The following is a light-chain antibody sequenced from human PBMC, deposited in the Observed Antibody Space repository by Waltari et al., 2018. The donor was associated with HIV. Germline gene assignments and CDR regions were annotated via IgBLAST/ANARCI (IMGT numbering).Light chain of an antibody. J-gene: IGLJ2*01. CDR2: EVT. V-gene: IGLV2-23*02. CDR1: SSDVGSYNL. Sequence: QSALTQPASVSGSPGQSITISCTGTSSDVGSYNLVSWYQHHPPKAPQVVIYEVTKRPSGVSNRCSGSKSGNTASLTISGLQAEDESDYYCCSYAGSRGVVFGGGTKLTVL. CDR3: CSYAGSRGVV.